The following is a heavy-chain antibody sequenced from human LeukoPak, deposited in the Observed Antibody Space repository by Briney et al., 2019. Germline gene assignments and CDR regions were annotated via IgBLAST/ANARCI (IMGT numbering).Heavy chain of an antibody. Sequence: PGGSLRLSCTASGFIFSSDDMSWARQAPGKGLEWVSDISGSGGGTYYADSVKGRFTISRDNSKNTLYLQMNSLRAEDTAVFYFAKLAPYYFDYWGEGTRVTVSS. D-gene: IGHD3-3*02. J-gene: IGHJ4*02. V-gene: IGHV3-23*01. CDR1: GFIFSSDD. CDR2: ISGSGGGT. CDR3: AKLAPYYFDY.